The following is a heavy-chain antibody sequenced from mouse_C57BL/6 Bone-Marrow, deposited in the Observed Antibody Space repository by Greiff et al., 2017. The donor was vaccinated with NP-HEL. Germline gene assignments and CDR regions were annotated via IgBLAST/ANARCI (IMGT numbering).Heavy chain of an antibody. CDR3: TSPTIVSHRYFEG. CDR2: IHPETGGT. D-gene: IGHD2-5*01. V-gene: IGHV1-15*01. Sequence: QVQLQQSGAELVRPGASVTLSCKASGYTFTDYEMHWVKQTPVHGLEWIGAIHPETGGTAYNQKFKGKAILTADKSSSTAYMELRSLTSEDSAVYYCTSPTIVSHRYFEGWGTGTTVTVAS. CDR1: GYTFTDYE. J-gene: IGHJ1*03.